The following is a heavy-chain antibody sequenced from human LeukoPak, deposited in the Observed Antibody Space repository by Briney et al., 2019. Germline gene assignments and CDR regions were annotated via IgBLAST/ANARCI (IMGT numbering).Heavy chain of an antibody. J-gene: IGHJ6*02. Sequence: ASVKVSCKASGYTFTSYAMHWVRQAPGQRLEWMGWINAGNGNTKYSQKFQGRVTITRDTSASTAYMELSSLRSEDTAVYYCARDRRRPPTVTRSDGMDVWGQGTTVTVSS. CDR2: INAGNGNT. CDR3: ARDRRRPPTVTRSDGMDV. D-gene: IGHD4-17*01. CDR1: GYTFTSYA. V-gene: IGHV1-3*01.